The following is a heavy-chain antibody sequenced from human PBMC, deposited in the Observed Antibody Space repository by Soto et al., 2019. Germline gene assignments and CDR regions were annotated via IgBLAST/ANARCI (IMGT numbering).Heavy chain of an antibody. CDR3: AKARCTTTDCYVPDY. Sequence: GGSLRLSCAASGFTFSSYAMTWVRQAPGKGLEWVSTTSGSGGSTYYADSVKGRFVISRDNAKNTLYLHMNSLRAEDTAMYYCAKARCTTTDCYVPDYWGRGSLVTVSS. CDR2: TSGSGGST. J-gene: IGHJ4*02. V-gene: IGHV3-23*01. CDR1: GFTFSSYA. D-gene: IGHD1-26*01.